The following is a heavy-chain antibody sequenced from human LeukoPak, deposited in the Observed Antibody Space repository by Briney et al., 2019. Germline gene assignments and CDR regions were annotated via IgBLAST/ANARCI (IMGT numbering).Heavy chain of an antibody. V-gene: IGHV7-4-1*02. CDR3: ARAYQRLGQLSLPDY. CDR2: VHPSTGNP. Sequence: ASVKVSCKACVYTFTNYAMNWVRQAAGQGLEWMGWVHPSTGNPTYAQAFTGRFDFSLDTSVSTTYLQISSLHTEDTAVYYCARAYQRLGQLSLPDYWGQGTLVTVSS. CDR1: VYTFTNYA. D-gene: IGHD3-16*02. J-gene: IGHJ4*02.